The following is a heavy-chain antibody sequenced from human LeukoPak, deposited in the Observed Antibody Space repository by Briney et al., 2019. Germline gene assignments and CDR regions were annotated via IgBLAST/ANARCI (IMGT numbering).Heavy chain of an antibody. Sequence: KASETLSLTCAVSRGSISSGGYSWSWIRQPPGKGLEWIGYMYHDGDTYYNPSLKGRVTISVDRSKNQFSLKVSSVTAADTAVYYCARWGLAPSGGPFFDYCGQGTLVTVSS. CDR3: ARWGLAPSGGPFFDY. CDR1: RGSISSGGYS. D-gene: IGHD3/OR15-3a*01. J-gene: IGHJ4*02. V-gene: IGHV4-30-2*01. CDR2: MYHDGDT.